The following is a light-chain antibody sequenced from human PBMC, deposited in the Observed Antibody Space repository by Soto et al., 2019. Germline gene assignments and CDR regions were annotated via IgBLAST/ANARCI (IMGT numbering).Light chain of an antibody. CDR1: SGYVVTYSL. CDR2: EGH. J-gene: IGLJ1*01. V-gene: IGLV2-23*01. Sequence: QSALAQPASVSGSPGQSITISCTGASGYVVTYSLVSWYQQHPGKAPKVVIYEGHKRPSGVPDRFSGSTSVNTASLTIYGLQTDDEADYYCCLYVGAATYVFGTGTKLTVL. CDR3: CLYVGAATYV.